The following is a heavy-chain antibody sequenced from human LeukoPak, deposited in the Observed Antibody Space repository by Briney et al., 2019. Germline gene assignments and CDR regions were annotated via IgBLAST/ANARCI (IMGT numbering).Heavy chain of an antibody. V-gene: IGHV3-30*02. CDR3: AKSSTVVVPAYYYDSSGYYDY. CDR1: GFTFSSYG. Sequence: PGGSLRLSCAASGFTFSSYGMHWVRQAPGKGLEWVAFIRYDGSNKYYADSVKGRFTISRDNSKNTLYLQMNSLRAEDTAVYYCAKSSTVVVPAYYYDSSGYYDYWGQGTLVTVSS. CDR2: IRYDGSNK. J-gene: IGHJ4*02. D-gene: IGHD3-22*01.